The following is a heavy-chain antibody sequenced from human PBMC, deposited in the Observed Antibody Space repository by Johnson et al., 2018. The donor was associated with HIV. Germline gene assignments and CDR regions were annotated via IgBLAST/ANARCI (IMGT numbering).Heavy chain of an antibody. D-gene: IGHD3-10*01. Sequence: QVHLVESGGGVVQPGRSLRLSCAASGFSLSSYAMHWVRQAPGKGLEWVAVISYDGSNKYYADSVKGRFTISRDNSKNTLYVQMNSLRAEDTAVYYCAKEDYYGSGSYDAFDIWGQGTMVTVSS. CDR3: AKEDYYGSGSYDAFDI. J-gene: IGHJ3*02. CDR1: GFSLSSYA. V-gene: IGHV3-30*04. CDR2: ISYDGSNK.